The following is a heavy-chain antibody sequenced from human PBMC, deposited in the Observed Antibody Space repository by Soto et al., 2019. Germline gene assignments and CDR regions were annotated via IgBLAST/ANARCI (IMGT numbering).Heavy chain of an antibody. Sequence: PGGSLRLSCAASGFTFSSYGMHWVRQAPGKGLEWVAVISYDGSNKYYADSVKGRFTISRDNSKNTLYLQMNSLRAEDTAVYYCAKDKAVGVAARPVPTDYWGQGTLVTVSS. V-gene: IGHV3-30*18. CDR3: AKDKAVGVAARPVPTDY. CDR1: GFTFSSYG. J-gene: IGHJ4*02. CDR2: ISYDGSNK. D-gene: IGHD6-6*01.